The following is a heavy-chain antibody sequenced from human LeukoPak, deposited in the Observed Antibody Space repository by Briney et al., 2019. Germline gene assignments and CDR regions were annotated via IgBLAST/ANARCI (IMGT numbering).Heavy chain of an antibody. CDR2: ISSSSSYI. CDR3: ARDGEYCSSTSCRRNWFDP. J-gene: IGHJ5*02. V-gene: IGHV3-21*01. D-gene: IGHD2-2*01. CDR1: GFTFSSYS. Sequence: GGSLRLSCAASGFTFSSYSMNWVRQAPGKGLEWVSSISSSSSYIYYADSVKGRFTISRDNAKNSLYLQMNSLRAEDTAVSYCARDGEYCSSTSCRRNWFDPWGQGTLVTVSS.